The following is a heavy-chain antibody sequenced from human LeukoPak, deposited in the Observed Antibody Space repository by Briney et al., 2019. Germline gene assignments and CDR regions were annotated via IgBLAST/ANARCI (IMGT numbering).Heavy chain of an antibody. V-gene: IGHV1-2*02. Sequence: ASVKVSCKASGYTFTGYYMHWVRQAPGQGFEWMGWINPNDGDTNYAQKFQGRVTMTRDTSISTAYMELSRLRSDDTAVYYCARGYSGYKNWFDPWGQGTLVTVSS. CDR3: ARGYSGYKNWFDP. CDR1: GYTFTGYY. D-gene: IGHD5-12*01. J-gene: IGHJ5*02. CDR2: INPNDGDT.